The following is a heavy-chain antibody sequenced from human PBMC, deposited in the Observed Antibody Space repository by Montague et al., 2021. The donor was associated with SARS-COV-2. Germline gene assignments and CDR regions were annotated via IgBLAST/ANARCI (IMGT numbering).Heavy chain of an antibody. J-gene: IGHJ2*01. CDR2: IYYSGST. CDR3: AGKMIILWFGASPLWYLDL. Sequence: SETLSLTCTVSGGSISSSSYYWGWIRQPPGKGLEWIGSIYYSGSTYYNPSLKSRVTISVDTSKNQFSLKLSSVTAADTAVYYCAGKMIILWFGASPLWYLDLWGRGTLVTVSS. CDR1: GGSISSSSYY. D-gene: IGHD3-10*01. V-gene: IGHV4-39*01.